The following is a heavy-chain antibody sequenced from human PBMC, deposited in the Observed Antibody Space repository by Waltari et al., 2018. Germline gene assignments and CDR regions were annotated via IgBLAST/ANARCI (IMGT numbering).Heavy chain of an antibody. D-gene: IGHD3-10*01. CDR3: ARFLGYGSGSYYKDY. J-gene: IGHJ4*02. V-gene: IGHV4-39*07. Sequence: QLQLQESGPGLVKPSETLSLTCTVSGGSISSSSYYWGWIRHPPGKGLEWIGSIYYSGSTYYNPSLKSRVTISVDTSKNQFSLKLSSVTAADTAVYYCARFLGYGSGSYYKDYWGQGTLVTVSS. CDR2: IYYSGST. CDR1: GGSISSSSYY.